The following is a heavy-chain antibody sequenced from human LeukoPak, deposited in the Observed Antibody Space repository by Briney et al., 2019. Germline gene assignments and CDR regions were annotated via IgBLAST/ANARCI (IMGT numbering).Heavy chain of an antibody. CDR3: AKLSSFVDIVEVPAAIPGPYFDY. D-gene: IGHD2-2*02. CDR2: IRYDGSNK. CDR1: GFTFSSYG. J-gene: IGHJ4*02. V-gene: IGHV3-30*02. Sequence: PGGSLRLSCAASGFTFSSYGMHWVHQAPGKGLEWVAFIRYDGSNKYYADSVKGRFTISRDNSKNTLYLQMNILRAEDTAVYYCAKLSSFVDIVEVPAAIPGPYFDYWGQGTLVTVSS.